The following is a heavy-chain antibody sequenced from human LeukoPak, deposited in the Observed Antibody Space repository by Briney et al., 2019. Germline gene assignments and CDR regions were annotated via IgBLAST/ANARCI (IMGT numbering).Heavy chain of an antibody. CDR3: ASLRFEYSSGCYGGYYYYYMDV. CDR1: GGSISSYY. D-gene: IGHD6-19*01. V-gene: IGHV4-59*01. J-gene: IGHJ6*03. CDR2: IYYSGST. Sequence: PSETLSLTCTVSGGSISSYYWSWIRQPPGKGLEWIGYIYYSGSTNYNPSLKSRVTISVDTSKNQFSLKLSSVTAADTAVYYCASLRFEYSSGCYGGYYYYYMDVWGKGTAVTVSS.